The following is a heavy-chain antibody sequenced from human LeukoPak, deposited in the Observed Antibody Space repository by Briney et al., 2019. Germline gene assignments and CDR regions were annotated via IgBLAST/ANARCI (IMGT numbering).Heavy chain of an antibody. Sequence: ASVKVSCKASGYTFTGYYMHWVRQAPGQGLEWMGWINPNSGGTNYAQKFKGRGTMNRDTSISTAYMELSRLRSDDTAVYYCASDTWVGEHDAFDIWGQGTMVNVSS. CDR3: ASDTWVGEHDAFDI. CDR2: INPNSGGT. J-gene: IGHJ3*02. V-gene: IGHV1-2*02. CDR1: GYTFTGYY. D-gene: IGHD1-26*01.